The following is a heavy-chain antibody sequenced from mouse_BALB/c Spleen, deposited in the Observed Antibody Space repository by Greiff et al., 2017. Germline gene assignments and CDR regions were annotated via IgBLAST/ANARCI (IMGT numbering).Heavy chain of an antibody. CDR3: ARNSLLREYFDY. J-gene: IGHJ2*01. D-gene: IGHD1-1*01. CDR2: IWGGGST. V-gene: IGHV2-6-4*01. CDR1: GFSLSRYS. Sequence: VKLVESGPGLVAPSQSLSITCTVSGFSLSRYSVHWVRQPPGKGLEWLGMIWGGGSTDYNSALKSRLSISKDNSKSQVFIKMNSLQTDDTAMYYCARNSLLREYFDYWGQGTTLTVSS.